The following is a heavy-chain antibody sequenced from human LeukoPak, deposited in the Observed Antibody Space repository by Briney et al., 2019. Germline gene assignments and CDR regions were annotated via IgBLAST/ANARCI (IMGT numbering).Heavy chain of an antibody. Sequence: SETLSLTCAVYGGSFSGYYWSWIRQPPGKGLEWIGEINHSGSTNYNPSLKSRVTISVDTSKNQFSLKLSSVTAADTAVYYCARHVRLTMVRGVTHNWFDPWGQGTLVTVSS. CDR2: INHSGST. CDR1: GGSFSGYY. CDR3: ARHVRLTMVRGVTHNWFDP. V-gene: IGHV4-34*01. J-gene: IGHJ5*02. D-gene: IGHD3-10*01.